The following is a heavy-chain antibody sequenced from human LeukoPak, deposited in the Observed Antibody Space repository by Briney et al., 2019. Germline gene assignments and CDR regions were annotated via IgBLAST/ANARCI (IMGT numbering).Heavy chain of an antibody. Sequence: SETLSLTCAVYGGSFSGYYWSWIRQPPGKGLEWIGEINHSGSTNYNPSLKSRVTISVDTSKNQFSLKLSSVTAADTAVYYCARDFLPPHYTATIRPDWYFDLWGRGSLVTVSS. J-gene: IGHJ2*01. D-gene: IGHD3-3*01. CDR1: GGSFSGYY. CDR3: ARDFLPPHYTATIRPDWYFDL. V-gene: IGHV4-34*01. CDR2: INHSGST.